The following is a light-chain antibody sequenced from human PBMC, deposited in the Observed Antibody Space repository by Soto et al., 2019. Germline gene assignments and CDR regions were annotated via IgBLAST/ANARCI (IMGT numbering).Light chain of an antibody. J-gene: IGKJ5*01. CDR3: QQYDILPIT. CDR2: HAS. CDR1: KSISEW. Sequence: DLQMTQSPSTLSASVGDRVTITCRASKSISEWLAWYQQKPGRAPKLLIYHASRLGTGVPSRFSGSGSGTHFTFTISSLQTEDIGTYYCQQYDILPITFGRGTRLEIK. V-gene: IGKV1-5*01.